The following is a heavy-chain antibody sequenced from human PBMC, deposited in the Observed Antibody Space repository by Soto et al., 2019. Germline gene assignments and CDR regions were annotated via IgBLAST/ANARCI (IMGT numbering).Heavy chain of an antibody. CDR2: IKSKTDGGTT. J-gene: IGHJ6*02. CDR3: TTEDPGPDYGDYEDGDYYYGMDV. D-gene: IGHD4-17*01. Sequence: PGGSLRLSCAASGFTFSNAWMSWVRQAPGKGLEWVGRIKSKTDGGTTDYAAPVKGRFTISRDDSKNTLYLQMNSLKTEDTAVYYCTTEDPGPDYGDYEDGDYYYGMDVWGQGTTVTVSS. V-gene: IGHV3-15*01. CDR1: GFTFSNAW.